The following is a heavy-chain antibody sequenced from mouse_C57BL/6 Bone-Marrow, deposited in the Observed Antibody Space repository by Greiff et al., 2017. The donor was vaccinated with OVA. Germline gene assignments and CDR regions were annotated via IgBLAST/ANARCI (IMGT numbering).Heavy chain of an antibody. Sequence: EVQLVESGGGLVKPGGSLKLPCAASGFTFSSYAMSWVRQTPEKRLEWIATISDGGSYTYYPDNVKGRFTISRDNAKNNLYLQMSNLESEDTAMYYCAREDSRHIATIVRTYYTMGYWGQGTTVTISS. CDR1: GFTFSSYA. V-gene: IGHV5-4*01. CDR2: ISDGGSYT. D-gene: IGHD1-1*01. CDR3: AREDSRHIATIVRTYYTMGY. J-gene: IGHJ4*01.